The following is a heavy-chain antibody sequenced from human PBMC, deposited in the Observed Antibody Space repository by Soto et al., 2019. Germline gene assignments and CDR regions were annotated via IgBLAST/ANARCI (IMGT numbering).Heavy chain of an antibody. CDR1: GFTFSGKKY. Sequence: GGSLRLSCAASGFTFSGKKYLTWVRQAPGKGLEWVSGLYSTYGTYYADSVKGRFSTSKDNSKNTFYLQLDSLRPDDTAVYYCASWLLREHAFDIWGLGTMVTVSS. CDR2: LYSTYGT. CDR3: ASWLLREHAFDI. D-gene: IGHD2-15*01. J-gene: IGHJ3*02. V-gene: IGHV3-53*01.